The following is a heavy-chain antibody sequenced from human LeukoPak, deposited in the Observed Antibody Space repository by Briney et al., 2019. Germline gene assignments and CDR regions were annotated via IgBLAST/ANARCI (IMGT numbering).Heavy chain of an antibody. J-gene: IGHJ4*02. CDR2: ICYSGST. Sequence: SETLSLTCTVSGGSISSYYWGWIRQPPGKGLEWIGSICYSGSTYYNPSLKSRVTISVDTSKNQFSLKLSSVTAADTAVYYCASLSVAGTDYFDYWGQGTLVTVSS. D-gene: IGHD6-19*01. CDR1: GGSISSYY. CDR3: ASLSVAGTDYFDY. V-gene: IGHV4-39*01.